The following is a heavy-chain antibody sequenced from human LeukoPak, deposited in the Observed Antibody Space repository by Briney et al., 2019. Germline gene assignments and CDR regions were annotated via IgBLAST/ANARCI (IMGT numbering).Heavy chain of an antibody. D-gene: IGHD6-19*01. CDR2: VYYTGST. Sequence: PSETLSLTCSVSGDFITAYYWSWIRQPPGKGLEWIGYVYYTGSTYYNPSLKSRVTISVDTSKNQFSLKLNSVTAADTAVYYCARKSVAVRDAFDIWGQGTMVTVSS. J-gene: IGHJ3*02. V-gene: IGHV4-59*01. CDR3: ARKSVAVRDAFDI. CDR1: GDFITAYY.